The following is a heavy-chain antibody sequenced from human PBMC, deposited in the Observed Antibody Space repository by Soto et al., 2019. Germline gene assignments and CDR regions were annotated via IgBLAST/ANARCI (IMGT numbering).Heavy chain of an antibody. CDR1: AFTFNDFP. J-gene: IGHJ6*02. V-gene: IGHV3-21*01. Sequence: PGGSLRLSCVASAFTFNDFPMHWVRQAPGKGLQWLASITTTSTYKYYADSVEGRFSISRDNAKNSLYLELTNLRSEDTAVYYCAREKCSSTSCNHGMDVWGLGTTVTV. CDR3: AREKCSSTSCNHGMDV. CDR2: ITTTSTYK. D-gene: IGHD2-2*01.